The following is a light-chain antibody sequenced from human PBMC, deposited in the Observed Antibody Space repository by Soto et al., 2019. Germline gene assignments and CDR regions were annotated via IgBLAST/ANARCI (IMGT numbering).Light chain of an antibody. CDR2: DNN. J-gene: IGLJ1*01. CDR3: QSCDSNLSAYV. CDR1: SSNIGAGYH. Sequence: VLTQPPSVSGAPGQRVTISCTGRSSNIGAGYHVHWYQQLPGTAPKLLISDNNNRPSGVPDRFSGSKSGTSASLAITGLQAEDEADYYCQSCDSNLSAYVFGTGTKVTVL. V-gene: IGLV1-40*01.